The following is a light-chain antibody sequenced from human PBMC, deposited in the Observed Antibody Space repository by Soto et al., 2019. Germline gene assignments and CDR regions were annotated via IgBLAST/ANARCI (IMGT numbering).Light chain of an antibody. CDR1: SSNIGSHT. J-gene: IGLJ3*02. CDR2: SNN. Sequence: QSVLTQPPSASGTPGQRVTISCSGSSSNIGSHTVNWYQQLPGTAPKLLIYSNNLRPSGVPDRFSGSKSGTSASLAISGLQSEDEADYYCATRDGSLNWVFGGGTKLTVL. CDR3: ATRDGSLNWV. V-gene: IGLV1-44*01.